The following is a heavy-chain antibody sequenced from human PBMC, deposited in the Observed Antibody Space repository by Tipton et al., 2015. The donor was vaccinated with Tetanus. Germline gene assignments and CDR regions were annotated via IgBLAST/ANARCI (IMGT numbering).Heavy chain of an antibody. Sequence: QLVQSGAEVKKPGASVKVSCKASGYTFTSYGISWVRQAPGQGLEWMGWISAYNGNTNYAQKLQGRVTMTTDTSTSTAYMELRSLRSDDTAVYYCARDLFNYDYVWGSYRPAFDYWGQGTLVTVSS. V-gene: IGHV1-18*01. J-gene: IGHJ4*02. CDR2: ISAYNGNT. CDR1: GYTFTSYG. CDR3: ARDLFNYDYVWGSYRPAFDY. D-gene: IGHD3-16*02.